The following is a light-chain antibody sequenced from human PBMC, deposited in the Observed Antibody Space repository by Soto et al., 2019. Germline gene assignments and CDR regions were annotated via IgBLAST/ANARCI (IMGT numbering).Light chain of an antibody. Sequence: QSVLTQPASVSGSPGQSITISCTGTSSDVGGFNYVSWYQQHPGKAPKLMIYEVSNRPSGVANRFSGSKSGNTASLTISGLQAKDAADYYCSSSTSSSTVFGGGTKLTVL. CDR2: EVS. CDR3: SSSTSSSTV. CDR1: SSDVGGFNY. J-gene: IGLJ3*02. V-gene: IGLV2-14*01.